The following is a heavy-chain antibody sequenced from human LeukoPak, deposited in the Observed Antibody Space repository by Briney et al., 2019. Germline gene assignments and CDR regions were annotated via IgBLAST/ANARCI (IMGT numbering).Heavy chain of an antibody. CDR1: GFAVSSNF. CDR2: IYSGGST. V-gene: IGHV3-66*01. D-gene: IGHD1-7*01. Sequence: GGSLRLSCAASGFAVSSNFMSWVRQAPGKGLEWVSLIYSGGSTYYADSVKGRFTISRDISKNTLYLQMNSLRAEDTAVYYCARERLELPSYYYGMYVWGQGTTVTVSS. J-gene: IGHJ6*02. CDR3: ARERLELPSYYYGMYV.